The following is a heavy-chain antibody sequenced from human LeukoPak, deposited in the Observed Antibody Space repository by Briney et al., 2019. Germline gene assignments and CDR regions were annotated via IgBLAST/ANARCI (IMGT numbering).Heavy chain of an antibody. J-gene: IGHJ4*02. CDR3: ARDVGRAAGDY. Sequence: ASVKVSCKASGYTFTGYYIHWVRQAPGQGPEWMGWINPNSGGTNYAQKFQGRVTMTRDTSISTAYMELSRLRSDDTAVYYCARDVGRAAGDYWGQGTLVTVSS. CDR1: GYTFTGYY. V-gene: IGHV1-2*02. CDR2: INPNSGGT.